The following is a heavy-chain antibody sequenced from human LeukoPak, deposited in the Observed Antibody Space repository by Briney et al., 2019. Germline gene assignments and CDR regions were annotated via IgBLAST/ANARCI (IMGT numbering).Heavy chain of an antibody. Sequence: PSETLSLTCTVSGGSISSYYWSWLRQPPGKGREWVGYIYYSGSTNYNPSLKSRVTISVDTSKNQFSLRLSSVTAADTAVYYCARGGEGAFDIWGQGTMVTVSS. J-gene: IGHJ3*02. CDR2: IYYSGST. V-gene: IGHV4-59*01. CDR1: GGSISSYY. CDR3: ARGGEGAFDI.